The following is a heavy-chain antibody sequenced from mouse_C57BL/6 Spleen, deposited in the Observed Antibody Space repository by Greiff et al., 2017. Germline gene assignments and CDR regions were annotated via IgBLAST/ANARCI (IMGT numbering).Heavy chain of an antibody. V-gene: IGHV5-16*01. D-gene: IGHD2-3*01. CDR2: INYDGSST. CDR3: ARAGDGYYLYWYFDV. J-gene: IGHJ1*03. CDR1: GFTFSDYY. Sequence: EVKVVESEGGLVQPGRSMKLSCTASGFTFSDYYMAWVRQVPEKGLEWVANINYDGSSTYYLDSLKSRFIISRDNAKNNLYLQMSSLKSEDTATYYCARAGDGYYLYWYFDVWGTGTTVTVSS.